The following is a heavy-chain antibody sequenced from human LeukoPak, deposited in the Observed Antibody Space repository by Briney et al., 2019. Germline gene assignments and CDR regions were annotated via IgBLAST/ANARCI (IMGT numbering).Heavy chain of an antibody. CDR3: ARHVGATTSFDY. D-gene: IGHD1-26*01. CDR2: MNPNSGNT. J-gene: IGHJ4*02. CDR1: GYTFTSYD. V-gene: IGHV1-8*01. Sequence: ASVKVSCKASGYTFTSYDINWVRQATGQGLEWMGWMNPNSGNTGYAQKFQGRVTMTRNTSISTAHMELSSLRSEDTAVYYCARHVGATTSFDYWGQGTLVTVSS.